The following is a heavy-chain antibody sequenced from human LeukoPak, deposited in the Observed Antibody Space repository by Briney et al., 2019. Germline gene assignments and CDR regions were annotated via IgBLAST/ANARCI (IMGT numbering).Heavy chain of an antibody. CDR1: GFTVSSNY. D-gene: IGHD2-2*01. J-gene: IGHJ4*02. CDR2: ISGSGGST. CDR3: AKDLSIGTSSFYYFDY. V-gene: IGHV3-23*01. Sequence: GGSLRLSCAASGFTVSSNYMSWVRQAPGKGLEWVSAISGSGGSTYYADSVKGRFTISRDNSKNTLYLQMNSLRAEDTAVYYCAKDLSIGTSSFYYFDYWGQGTLVTVSS.